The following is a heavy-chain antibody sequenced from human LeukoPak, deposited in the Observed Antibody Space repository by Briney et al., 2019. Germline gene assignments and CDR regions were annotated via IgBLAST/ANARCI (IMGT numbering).Heavy chain of an antibody. CDR1: GYTFTSYY. J-gene: IGHJ2*01. V-gene: IGHV1-46*01. CDR3: ARDGVRDGYKYWYFDL. CDR2: INPSGGST. D-gene: IGHD5-24*01. Sequence: ASVKVSCKASGYTFTSYYMHWVRQAPGQGLEWTGIINPSGGSTSYAQKFQGRVTMTRDTSTSTVYMELSSLRSEDTAVYYCARDGVRDGYKYWYFDLWGRGTLVTVSS.